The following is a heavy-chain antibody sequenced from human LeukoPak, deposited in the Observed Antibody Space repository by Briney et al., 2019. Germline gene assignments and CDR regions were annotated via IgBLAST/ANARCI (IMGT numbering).Heavy chain of an antibody. CDR2: ISYDGSNK. Sequence: GGSLRLSCAASGFTFSSYAMHWVRQAPGKGLEWVAVISYDGSNKYYADSVKGRFTISRDNSKNTLYLQMNSLRAEDTAVYYCARDIGDYYDSSGYYYVGTFDYWGQGTLVTVSS. D-gene: IGHD3-22*01. CDR3: ARDIGDYYDSSGYYYVGTFDY. CDR1: GFTFSSYA. J-gene: IGHJ4*02. V-gene: IGHV3-30-3*01.